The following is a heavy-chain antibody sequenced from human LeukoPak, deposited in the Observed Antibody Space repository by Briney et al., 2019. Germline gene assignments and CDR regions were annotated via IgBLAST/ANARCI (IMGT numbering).Heavy chain of an antibody. V-gene: IGHV3-66*01. CDR3: ARGLATVTTVVESDY. CDR2: IYSGGST. D-gene: IGHD4-17*01. J-gene: IGHJ4*02. Sequence: GGSLRLSCAASGFTVSSNYMSWVRQAPGKGLEWVSVIYSGGSTYYADSVKGRFTISRDNSKNTLYLQMNSLRAEDTAVYYCARGLATVTTVVESDYWGQGNLVTVSS. CDR1: GFTVSSNY.